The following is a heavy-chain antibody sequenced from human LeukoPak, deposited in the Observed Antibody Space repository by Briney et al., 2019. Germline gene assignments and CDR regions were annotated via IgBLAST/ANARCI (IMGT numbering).Heavy chain of an antibody. V-gene: IGHV4-59*01. J-gene: IGHJ4*02. CDR1: GGSISSYY. D-gene: IGHD3-10*01. CDR3: ARTVRGVPWYYFDY. CDR2: IYYSGST. Sequence: PSETLSLTCTVSGGSISSYYWSWLRQPPGKGLEWIGYIYYSGSTNYNPSLKSRVTISVDTSKNQFSLKLSSVTAADTAVYYCARTVRGVPWYYFDYWGQGTLVTVSS.